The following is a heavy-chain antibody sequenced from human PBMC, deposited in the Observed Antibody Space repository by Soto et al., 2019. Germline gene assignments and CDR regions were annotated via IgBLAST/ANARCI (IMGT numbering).Heavy chain of an antibody. Sequence: PSETRSLTCTVSGGSISSGGYYWSWIRQHPGKGLEWIGYIYYSGSTYYNPSLKSRVTISVDTSKNQFSLKLSSVTAADTAVYYCARDTAAAGTLFYFDYWGQGTLVTVSS. J-gene: IGHJ4*02. V-gene: IGHV4-31*03. CDR1: GGSISSGGYY. CDR3: ARDTAAAGTLFYFDY. CDR2: IYYSGST. D-gene: IGHD6-13*01.